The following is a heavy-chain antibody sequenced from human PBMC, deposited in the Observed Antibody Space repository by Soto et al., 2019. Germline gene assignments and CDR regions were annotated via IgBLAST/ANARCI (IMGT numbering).Heavy chain of an antibody. CDR3: AGEAGSGDYFDY. CDR1: GGSISSTGYF. D-gene: IGHD1-26*01. Sequence: QVQLQESGPGLVKPSQTLSLTCTVSGGSISSTGYFWTWIRQHPGKGLEWIGYIFYSGSTFHNPSFTCRVTTSVDTSKTQFSLALSSVTAADTAVYYCAGEAGSGDYFDYWGQRTLVTVSS. J-gene: IGHJ4*02. V-gene: IGHV4-31*03. CDR2: IFYSGST.